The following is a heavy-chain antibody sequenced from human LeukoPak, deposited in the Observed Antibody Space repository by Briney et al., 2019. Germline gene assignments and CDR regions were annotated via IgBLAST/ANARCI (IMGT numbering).Heavy chain of an antibody. Sequence: GGSLRLSCAASGFTVSSNYMSWVRQAPGKGLEWVSVIYSGGSTYYADSVKGRFTISRDNSKNTLYLQMNSLRAEDTAVYYCARVYDSRGYSYYFDYWGQGTLVTVSS. CDR1: GFTVSSNY. D-gene: IGHD3-22*01. CDR2: IYSGGST. V-gene: IGHV3-53*01. CDR3: ARVYDSRGYSYYFDY. J-gene: IGHJ4*02.